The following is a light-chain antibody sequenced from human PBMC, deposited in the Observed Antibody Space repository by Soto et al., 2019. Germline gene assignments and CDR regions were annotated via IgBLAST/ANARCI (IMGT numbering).Light chain of an antibody. J-gene: IGLJ1*01. V-gene: IGLV2-8*01. CDR2: EVT. CDR3: ASYTTSSTYV. Sequence: QSVLTQPPSASGSPGQSLTISCTGTSSDVGFYNFVSWYQQRPGKAPKLVIYEVTKRPSGVPDRFSGSKSGSTASLTVPGLQADDEADYYCASYTTSSTYVFGTGTKVTVL. CDR1: SSDVGFYNF.